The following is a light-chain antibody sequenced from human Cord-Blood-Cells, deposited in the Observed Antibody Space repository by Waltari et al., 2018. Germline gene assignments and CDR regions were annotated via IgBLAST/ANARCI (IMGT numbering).Light chain of an antibody. J-gene: IGLJ2*01. Sequence: QSALTQPASVSGSPGQSITISCTGTSRDVGGYNYVSWYQQYPGKAPKLMIYDVSNRPSGVSNRFSGSKSGNTASLTISGLQAEDEADYYCSSYTSSSTVFGGGTKLTVL. CDR2: DVS. V-gene: IGLV2-14*01. CDR3: SSYTSSSTV. CDR1: SRDVGGYNY.